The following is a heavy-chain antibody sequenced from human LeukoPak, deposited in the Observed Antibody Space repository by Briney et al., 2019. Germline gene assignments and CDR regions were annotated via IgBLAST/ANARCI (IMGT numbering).Heavy chain of an antibody. J-gene: IGHJ4*02. CDR3: ARGIVVVPAAMQNFDY. V-gene: IGHV4-34*01. CDR1: GGSFSGYY. Sequence: SETLSLTCAVYGGSFSGYYWSWIRQPPGKGLEWIGEINHSGSTNYNPSLTSRVTISVDTSKNQFSLKLSSVTAADTAVYYCARGIVVVPAAMQNFDYWGQGTLVTVSS. D-gene: IGHD2-2*01. CDR2: INHSGST.